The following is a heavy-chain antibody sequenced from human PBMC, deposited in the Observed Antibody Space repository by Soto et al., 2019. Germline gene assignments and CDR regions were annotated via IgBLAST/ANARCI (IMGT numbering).Heavy chain of an antibody. CDR1: GGSTSSDNY. V-gene: IGHV4-30-4*01. CDR2: IYYSGNT. Sequence: KPSETLSLTCTVSGGSTSSDNYWSWIRQPPGKGLEWIGHIYYSGNTDYNPSLKSRLAISIDTSKNQFSLKLSSVTAADTAVYFCAREGGESSDGLYYFDSWGQGSLVTDSS. D-gene: IGHD3-16*01. CDR3: AREGGESSDGLYYFDS. J-gene: IGHJ4*02.